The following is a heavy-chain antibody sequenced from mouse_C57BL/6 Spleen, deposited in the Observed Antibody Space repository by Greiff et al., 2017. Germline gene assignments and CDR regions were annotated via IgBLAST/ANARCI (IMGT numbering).Heavy chain of an antibody. Sequence: QVQLQQSGTELVKPGASVKLSCKASGYTFTSYWMHWVKQRPGQGLEWIGNINPSNGGTNYNEKFKSKATLTVDKSSSTAYMQLSSLTSEDSAVYYCARFSSGYGWFAYWGQGTLVTVSA. CDR1: GYTFTSYW. V-gene: IGHV1-53*01. J-gene: IGHJ3*01. CDR3: ARFSSGYGWFAY. D-gene: IGHD3-2*02. CDR2: INPSNGGT.